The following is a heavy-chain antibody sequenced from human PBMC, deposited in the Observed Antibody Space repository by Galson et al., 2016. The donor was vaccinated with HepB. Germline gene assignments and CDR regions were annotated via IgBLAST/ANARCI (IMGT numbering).Heavy chain of an antibody. J-gene: IGHJ4*02. V-gene: IGHV3-30*03. D-gene: IGHD3-10*01. CDR3: ASLGSLGSFSRGLY. CDR2: ISYDGSNK. CDR1: GFTFSSYG. Sequence: SLRLSCAASGFTFSSYGMHWVRQAPGKGLEWVAVISYDGSNKYYADSVRGRFTISRDNSKNTLFLQMNSLRAEDTAVYYCASLGSLGSFSRGLYWGQGTLVTVSS.